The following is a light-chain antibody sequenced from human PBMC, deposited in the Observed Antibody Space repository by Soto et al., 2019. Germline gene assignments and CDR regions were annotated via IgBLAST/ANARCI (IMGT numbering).Light chain of an antibody. CDR1: SSNIGAGYD. Sequence: QSVLTQPPSVSGAAGQRVTISCTGSSSNIGAGYDVQWYQQLPGTAPKLLMYGNSNRPSGVPDRFSGSKSGTSASLAITGLQAEDEADYYCQSYDSSLTALYVFGIGTKLTVL. CDR2: GNS. CDR3: QSYDSSLTALYV. V-gene: IGLV1-40*01. J-gene: IGLJ1*01.